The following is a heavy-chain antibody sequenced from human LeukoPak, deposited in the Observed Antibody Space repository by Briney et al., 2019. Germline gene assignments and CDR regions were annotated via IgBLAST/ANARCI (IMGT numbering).Heavy chain of an antibody. V-gene: IGHV1-18*01. CDR3: ARHLRRSKLLYEENNWFDP. D-gene: IGHD2-2*02. J-gene: IGHJ5*02. CDR2: ICVSIGNT. CDR1: GYTFINYG. Sequence: ASVTLSCMASGYTFINYGISWLRQAPGQGLEWMGWICVSIGNTNYAQKFQGRVTITTDTPRSTAYMELRSLSSDDTAMYYCARHLRRSKLLYEENNWFDPWGQGTQVTVSS.